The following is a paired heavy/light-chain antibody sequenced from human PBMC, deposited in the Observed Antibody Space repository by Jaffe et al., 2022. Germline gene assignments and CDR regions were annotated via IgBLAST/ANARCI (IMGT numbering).Light chain of an antibody. V-gene: IGKV1-33*01. Sequence: DIQMTQSPSSLSASVGDRVTITCQASQDISNYLNWYQQKPGKAPKLLIYDASNLETGVPSRFSGSGSGTDFTFTISSLQPEDIATYYCQQYDNLITFGQGTRLEIK. CDR3: QQYDNLIT. CDR1: QDISNY. CDR2: DAS. J-gene: IGKJ5*01.
Heavy chain of an antibody. CDR1: GFTFSDYY. CDR3: ARSQAPYSSGWY. V-gene: IGHV3-11*01. Sequence: QVQLVESGGGLVKPGGSLRLSCAASGFTFSDYYMSWIRQAPGKGLEWVSYISSSGSTIYYADSVKGRFTISRDNAKNSLYLQMNSLRAEDTAVYYCARSQAPYSSGWYWGQGTLVTVSS. D-gene: IGHD6-19*01. J-gene: IGHJ4*02. CDR2: ISSSGSTI.